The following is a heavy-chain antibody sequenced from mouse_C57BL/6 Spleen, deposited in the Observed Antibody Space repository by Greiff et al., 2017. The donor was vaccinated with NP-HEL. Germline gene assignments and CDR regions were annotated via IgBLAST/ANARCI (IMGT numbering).Heavy chain of an antibody. CDR2: IYPGDGDT. D-gene: IGHD2-4*01. CDR1: GYAFSSYW. J-gene: IGHJ4*01. V-gene: IGHV1-80*01. CDR3: ARGEGYDYDLSMDY. Sequence: VQLQQSGAELVKPGASVKISCKASGYAFSSYWMNWVKQRPGKGLEWIGQIYPGDGDTNYNGKFKGKATLTADKSSSTAYMQLSSLTSEDSAVYFCARGEGYDYDLSMDYWGQGTSVTVAS.